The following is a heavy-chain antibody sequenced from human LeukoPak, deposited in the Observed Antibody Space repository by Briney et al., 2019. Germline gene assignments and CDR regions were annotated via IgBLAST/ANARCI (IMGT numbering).Heavy chain of an antibody. CDR2: INHSGST. CDR3: ARLSPSSGYYFMGDY. Sequence: PSETLSLTCTVSGGSISSDSYYWSWIRQPPGKGLEWIGEINHSGSTNYNPSLKSRVTISVDTSKNQFSLKLSSVTAADTAVYYCARLSPSSGYYFMGDYWGQGTLVTVSS. J-gene: IGHJ4*02. CDR1: GGSISSDSYY. V-gene: IGHV4-39*07. D-gene: IGHD3-22*01.